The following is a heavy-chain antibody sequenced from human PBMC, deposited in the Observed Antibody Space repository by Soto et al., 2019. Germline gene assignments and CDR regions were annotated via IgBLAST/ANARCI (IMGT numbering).Heavy chain of an antibody. CDR2: INAGNGNT. D-gene: IGHD5-12*01. CDR3: AREGRDIVATIHDAFDI. J-gene: IGHJ3*02. V-gene: IGHV1-3*01. CDR1: GYTFTSYA. Sequence: ASVKVSCKASGYTFTSYAMHWVRQAPGKRLEWMGWINAGNGNTKYSQKFQGRVTITRDTSASTAYMELSSLRSEDTAVYYCAREGRDIVATIHDAFDIWGQGTMVTVSS.